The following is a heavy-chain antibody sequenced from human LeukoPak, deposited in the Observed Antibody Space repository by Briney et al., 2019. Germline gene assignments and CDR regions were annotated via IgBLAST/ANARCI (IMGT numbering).Heavy chain of an antibody. J-gene: IGHJ4*02. CDR2: INHSGST. V-gene: IGHV4-34*01. D-gene: IGHD2-15*01. CDR1: GGSFSGYY. Sequence: SETLSLTCAVYGGSFSGYYWSWIRQPPGKGLEWIGEINHSGSTNYNPSLKSRVTISVDTSKNQFSLKLSSVTAADTAVYYCARKPNTDYSPDYGGQGTLVTVSS. CDR3: ARKPNTDYSPDY.